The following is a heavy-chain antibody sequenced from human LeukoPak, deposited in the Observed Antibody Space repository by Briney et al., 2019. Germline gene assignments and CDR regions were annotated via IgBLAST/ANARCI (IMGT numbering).Heavy chain of an antibody. Sequence: ASVKVSCKASGYTFTSYGISWVRQAPGQGLEWMGWISAYNGNTNYAQKLQGRVTMTTDTSTSTAYMELRSLRSDDTAVYYCARGKQLVRSVYYYSMDVWGQGTTVTVSS. CDR1: GYTFTSYG. CDR3: ARGKQLVRSVYYYSMDV. V-gene: IGHV1-18*01. D-gene: IGHD6-6*01. J-gene: IGHJ6*02. CDR2: ISAYNGNT.